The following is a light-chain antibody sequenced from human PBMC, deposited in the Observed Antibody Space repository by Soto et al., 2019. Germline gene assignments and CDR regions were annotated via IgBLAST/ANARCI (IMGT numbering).Light chain of an antibody. V-gene: IGLV2-14*01. J-gene: IGLJ1*01. CDR1: SSDVGGYDF. Sequence: QSALIQPPSVSGSPGQSVTISCTGTSSDVGGYDFVSWYQHHPGKAPKLIIYEVRTRPSGVSDRFSGSKSGNTASLTISGLQAEDEADYYCSSYTSDWGVFGTGTKVTVL. CDR2: EVR. CDR3: SSYTSDWGV.